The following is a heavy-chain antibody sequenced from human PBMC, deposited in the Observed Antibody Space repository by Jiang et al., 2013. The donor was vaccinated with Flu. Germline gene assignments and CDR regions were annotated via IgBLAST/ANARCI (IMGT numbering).Heavy chain of an antibody. CDR3: AGTAFDSSVFGAPDWYFDL. V-gene: IGHV1-69*01. Sequence: EVKKPGSSVKVSCKASGGTFSSYAISWVRQAPGQGLEWMGGIIPIFGTANYAQKFQGRVTITADESTSTAYMELSSLRSEDTAVYYCAGTAFDSSVFGAPDWYFDLWGRGTLVTVSS. CDR1: GGTFSSYA. CDR2: IIPIFGTA. D-gene: IGHD3-22*01. J-gene: IGHJ2*01.